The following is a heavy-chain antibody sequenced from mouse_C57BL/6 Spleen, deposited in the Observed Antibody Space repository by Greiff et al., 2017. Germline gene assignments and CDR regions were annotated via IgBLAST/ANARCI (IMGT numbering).Heavy chain of an antibody. V-gene: IGHV1-82*01. CDR3: ASDDYYGSSDVDY. D-gene: IGHD1-1*01. J-gene: IGHJ2*01. CDR1: GYAFSSSW. CDR2: IYPGDGDT. Sequence: QVQLQQSGPELVKPGASVKISCKASGYAFSSSWMNWVKQRPGKGLEWIGRIYPGDGDTNYNGKFKGKAPLTADKSSSTAYMQLSSLTSEDSSVYFCASDDYYGSSDVDYWGQGTTLTVSS.